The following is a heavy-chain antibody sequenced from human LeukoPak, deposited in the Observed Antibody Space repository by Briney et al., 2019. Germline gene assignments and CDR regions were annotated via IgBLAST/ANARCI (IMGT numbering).Heavy chain of an antibody. J-gene: IGHJ4*02. CDR2: INPSGGST. CDR3: ASGPYVGGYYFDY. D-gene: IGHD3-16*01. CDR1: GYPFTSYY. Sequence: VASVKVSFKASGYPFTSYYMHWVRPAPGQGLEWMGIINPSGGSTSYAQKFQGRVTMTRDTSTSTVYMELSSLRSEDTAVYYCASGPYVGGYYFDYWGQGTLVTVSS. V-gene: IGHV1-46*03.